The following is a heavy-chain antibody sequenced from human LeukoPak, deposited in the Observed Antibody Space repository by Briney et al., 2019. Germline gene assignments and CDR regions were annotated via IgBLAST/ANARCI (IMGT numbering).Heavy chain of an antibody. V-gene: IGHV3-21*01. CDR1: GFTFSSYS. J-gene: IGHJ6*03. D-gene: IGHD3-3*01. CDR2: ISSSSSYI. Sequence: KPGGSLRLSCAASGFTFSSYSMNWVRQAPGKGLEWVSSISSSSSYIYYADSVKGRFTISRDNAKNSLYLQMNSLRAEDTAVYYCARAIFGVGRFYYYYMDVWGKGTTVTVSS. CDR3: ARAIFGVGRFYYYYMDV.